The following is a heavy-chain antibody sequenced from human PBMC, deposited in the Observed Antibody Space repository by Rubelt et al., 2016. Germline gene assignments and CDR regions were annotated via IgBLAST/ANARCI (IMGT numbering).Heavy chain of an antibody. V-gene: IGHV4-59*08. J-gene: IGHJ4*02. CDR1: GGSISSYY. D-gene: IGHD3-10*01. CDR2: IHYSGST. CDR3: ARRGVSGYVDS. Sequence: QLQLQESGPGLVKASETLSLTCTVSGGSISSYYWSWIRQPPGKGPEWIGYIHYSGSTNYNPSLKSRVTILVDTSKNQFSLKLSSGTAADTAVYYCARRGVSGYVDSWGQGTLVTVSS.